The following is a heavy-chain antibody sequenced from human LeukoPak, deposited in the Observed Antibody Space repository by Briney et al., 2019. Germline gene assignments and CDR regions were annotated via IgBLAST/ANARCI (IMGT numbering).Heavy chain of an antibody. CDR1: GGSIPSDSYY. D-gene: IGHD5-12*01. J-gene: IGHJ6*03. CDR3: AASSKWPLCMDV. Sequence: PSETLSLTCTVAGGSIPSDSYYWGWIRQPPGKGLEWIGGIYYSGGTYYNPSPKSRVTISADTSKNHFSLNLNSVTAADTAVYYCAASSKWPLCMDVWGKGTTVTVSS. V-gene: IGHV4-39*02. CDR2: IYYSGGT.